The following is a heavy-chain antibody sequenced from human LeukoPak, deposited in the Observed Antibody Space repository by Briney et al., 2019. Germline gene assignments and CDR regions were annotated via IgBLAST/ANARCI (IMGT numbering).Heavy chain of an antibody. CDR3: AKANWISSADAVF. CDR2: LRGNGDT. D-gene: IGHD2-2*03. Sequence: PGGSLRLSCAASGFSVSTYAMSWVREAPARGLEWVSSLRGNGDTFYADSVKGRFTVSRDDSRNTVYLQLNNLRVEDTAIYYCAKANWISSADAVFWGQGTVVTVSS. V-gene: IGHV3-23*01. J-gene: IGHJ4*02. CDR1: GFSVSTYA.